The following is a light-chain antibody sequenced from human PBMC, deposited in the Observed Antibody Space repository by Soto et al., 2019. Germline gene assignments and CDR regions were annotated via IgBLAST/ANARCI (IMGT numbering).Light chain of an antibody. CDR2: TAS. CDR3: QKYNRAPWT. J-gene: IGKJ1*01. CDR1: QDIGYY. V-gene: IGKV1-27*01. Sequence: DIQMTQSPSSLSASVGDTVTITCRASQDIGYYLAWNQQKPGSAPKLLLYTASTLYSGVPSRFSGSGSGTDFTLTIASLQPEDVATYYCQKYNRAPWTFGQGTKVEIK.